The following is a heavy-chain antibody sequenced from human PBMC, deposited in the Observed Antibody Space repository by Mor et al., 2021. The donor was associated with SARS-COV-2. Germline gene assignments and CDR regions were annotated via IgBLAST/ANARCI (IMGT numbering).Heavy chain of an antibody. V-gene: IGHV3-23*01. J-gene: IGHJ2*01. CDR2: IIRSGGST. CDR3: ANGDAGWSPDWYFYL. D-gene: IGHD2-21*02. Sequence: SSIIRSGGSTYYADSVKGRFTISRDNSKNTLYLQINSLRAEDSAVYYCANGDAGWSPDWYFYLWGRGTLVTVSS.